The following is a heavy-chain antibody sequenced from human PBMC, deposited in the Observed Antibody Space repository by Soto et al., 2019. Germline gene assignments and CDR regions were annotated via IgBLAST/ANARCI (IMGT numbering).Heavy chain of an antibody. Sequence: QVQLVQSGAEVKKPGASVKVSCKVSGYTLMELSIHWVRQAPGGGLEWMGGFDPEGGEIIYAQKLQGRVTMTEDTSTDTVYVELSSLRSEDTAVYYCTTIRDGTIFGLPTAHWGQGTLVTVSS. CDR1: GYTLMELS. CDR2: FDPEGGEI. D-gene: IGHD3-3*01. V-gene: IGHV1-24*01. J-gene: IGHJ4*02. CDR3: TTIRDGTIFGLPTAH.